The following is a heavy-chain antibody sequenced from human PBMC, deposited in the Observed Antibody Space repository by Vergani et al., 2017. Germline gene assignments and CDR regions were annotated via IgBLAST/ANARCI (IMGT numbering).Heavy chain of an antibody. Sequence: EVQLVESGGGLVQPGGSLRLSCAASGFTVSSNYMSWVRQAPGKGLEWVSVIYSGGRTYYADSVKGRFTISRDNSKNTLYLQMNSLRAEDTAVYYCANRAVAGTFDYWGQGTLVTVSS. V-gene: IGHV3-66*01. CDR2: IYSGGRT. D-gene: IGHD6-19*01. CDR1: GFTVSSNY. CDR3: ANRAVAGTFDY. J-gene: IGHJ4*02.